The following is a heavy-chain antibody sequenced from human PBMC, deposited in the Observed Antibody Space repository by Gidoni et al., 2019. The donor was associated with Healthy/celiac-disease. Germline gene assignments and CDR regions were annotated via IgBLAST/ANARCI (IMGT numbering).Heavy chain of an antibody. CDR1: GFTFGSYS. V-gene: IGHV3-21*01. J-gene: IGHJ4*02. CDR2: ISSSSSYI. D-gene: IGHD2-15*01. CDR3: ARDEVVVVVAATYFDY. Sequence: EVQRVESGGGLVKPGGSLRPPCAASGFTFGSYSMNWVRQAPGKGLEWFSSISSSSSYIYYADSVKGRFTISRDNAKNSLYLQMNSLRAEDTAVYYCARDEVVVVVAATYFDYWGQGTLVTVSS.